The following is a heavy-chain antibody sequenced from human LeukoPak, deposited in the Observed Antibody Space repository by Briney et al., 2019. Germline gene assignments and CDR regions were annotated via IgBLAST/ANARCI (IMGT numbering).Heavy chain of an antibody. CDR2: ISWNSGSI. J-gene: IGHJ3*02. V-gene: IGHV3-9*01. CDR3: AKAYCGGDCYLSAFDI. Sequence: GGSLRLSCAASGFTFSSYAMSWVRQAPGKGLEWVPGISWNSGSIGYADSVKGRFTISRDNAKNSLYLQMNSLRAEDTALYYCAKAYCGGDCYLSAFDIWGQGTMVTVSS. D-gene: IGHD2-21*02. CDR1: GFTFSSYA.